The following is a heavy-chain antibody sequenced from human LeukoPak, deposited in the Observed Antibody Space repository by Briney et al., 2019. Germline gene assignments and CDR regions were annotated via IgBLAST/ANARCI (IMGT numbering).Heavy chain of an antibody. CDR1: GFTFSSYA. V-gene: IGHV3-30*04. CDR3: ARTWELRYYFAY. Sequence: GGSLRLSCAASGFTFSSYAMHWVRQAPGKGLEWVAVISYDGSNKYYADSVKGRFTISRDNSKNTLYLQMNSLRAEDTAVYYCARTWELRYYFAYWGQGTLVTVSS. CDR2: ISYDGSNK. D-gene: IGHD1-26*01. J-gene: IGHJ4*02.